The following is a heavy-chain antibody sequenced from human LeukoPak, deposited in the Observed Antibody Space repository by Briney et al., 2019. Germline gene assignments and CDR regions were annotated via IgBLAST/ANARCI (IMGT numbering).Heavy chain of an antibody. CDR2: VNHSGST. V-gene: IGHV4-34*01. CDR3: SHKFTILGVVILDV. CDR1: GGSFSAYY. Sequence: SETLSLTCAVYGGSFSAYYWRWTRQPPGRGLEWIGEVNHSGSTNYNPSLKSRVTISVDTSKNQFSLRLSSVTAADTAVYYCSHKFTILGVVILDVWGKGTTVTVSS. D-gene: IGHD3-3*01. J-gene: IGHJ6*04.